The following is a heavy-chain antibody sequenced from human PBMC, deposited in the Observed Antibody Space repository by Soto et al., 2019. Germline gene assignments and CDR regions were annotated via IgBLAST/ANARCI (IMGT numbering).Heavy chain of an antibody. CDR1: GFTFSSYG. V-gene: IGHV3-30*18. Sequence: GGSLRLSCAASGFTFSSYGMHWVRQAPCKGLEWVAVISYDGSNKYYADSVKGRFTISRDNSKNTLYLQMNSLRAEDTAVYYCAKDIRTIFGVVTVAPSYYYGMDVWGQGTTVTVSS. CDR2: ISYDGSNK. CDR3: AKDIRTIFGVVTVAPSYYYGMDV. D-gene: IGHD3-3*01. J-gene: IGHJ6*02.